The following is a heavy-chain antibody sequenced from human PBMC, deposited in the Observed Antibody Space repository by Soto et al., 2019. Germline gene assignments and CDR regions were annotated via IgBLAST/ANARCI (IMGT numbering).Heavy chain of an antibody. J-gene: IGHJ4*02. D-gene: IGHD1-1*01. CDR2: ISGNGADT. Sequence: DVQLLESGGGLVQPGGSVRLSCAASGFTFSSYAMSWVRQAPGKGLEWVSAISGNGADTSYADSVRGRFTISRDNSKDTVYLQMHSLRVEDTAVYYCAKWNGYGDFWGQGTLVTVSS. V-gene: IGHV3-23*01. CDR3: AKWNGYGDF. CDR1: GFTFSSYA.